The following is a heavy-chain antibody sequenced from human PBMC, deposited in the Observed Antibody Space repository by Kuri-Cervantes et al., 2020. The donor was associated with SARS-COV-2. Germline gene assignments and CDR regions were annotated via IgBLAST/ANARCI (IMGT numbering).Heavy chain of an antibody. CDR1: GGSFSGYY. Sequence: SETLSLTCAVYGGSFSGYYWSWIRQPPGKGLEWIGEINHSGSTNYNPSLKSRVTISVDTSKNQFSLKLTSVTAADTAVYYCARDARIYGDYVKSPPYFDHWGQGTLVTVSS. CDR2: INHSGST. CDR3: ARDARIYGDYVKSPPYFDH. V-gene: IGHV4-34*01. J-gene: IGHJ4*02. D-gene: IGHD4-17*01.